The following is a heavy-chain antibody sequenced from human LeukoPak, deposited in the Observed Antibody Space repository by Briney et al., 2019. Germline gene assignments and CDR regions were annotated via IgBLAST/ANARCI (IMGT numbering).Heavy chain of an antibody. CDR2: LYSDGTI. V-gene: IGHV3-53*01. Sequence: GSLRLSCAASGFTVSSNYMSWVRQAPGKGLEWVSVLYSDGTIYYADSVKGRFTISRDNSKNTLYLQMNSLRVDDTAVYYCASLGTAAAVDYWGQGTLVTVSS. D-gene: IGHD6-13*01. J-gene: IGHJ4*02. CDR3: ASLGTAAAVDY. CDR1: GFTVSSNY.